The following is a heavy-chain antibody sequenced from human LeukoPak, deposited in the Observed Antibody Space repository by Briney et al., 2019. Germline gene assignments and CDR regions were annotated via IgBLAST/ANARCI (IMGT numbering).Heavy chain of an antibody. D-gene: IGHD3-22*01. V-gene: IGHV3-7*03. Sequence: GGSLRLSCAASGFTFSRYWMSWVRQTPRKGLEWVANINQDGSRTYYVDSVKDRFTISRDNAKNSLYLQMNSLRAEDTAVYYCARDKGNYDTSGSLFVFGGQGTLVTVSS. CDR1: GFTFSRYW. CDR2: INQDGSRT. CDR3: ARDKGNYDTSGSLFVF. J-gene: IGHJ4*02.